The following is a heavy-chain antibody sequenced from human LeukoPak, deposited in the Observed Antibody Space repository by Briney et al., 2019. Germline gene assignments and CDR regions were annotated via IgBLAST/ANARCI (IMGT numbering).Heavy chain of an antibody. Sequence: SETLSLTCTVSGGSISSSSYYWGWIRQPPGKGLEWIGSIYYSGSTYYNPSLKSRVTISVDTSKNQFSLKLSSVTAADTAVYYCATTYCGGDRSYLGDNWFDPWAREPWSPSPQ. J-gene: IGHJ5*02. CDR2: IYYSGST. D-gene: IGHD2-21*02. CDR3: ATTYCGGDRSYLGDNWFDP. V-gene: IGHV4-39*01. CDR1: GGSISSSSYY.